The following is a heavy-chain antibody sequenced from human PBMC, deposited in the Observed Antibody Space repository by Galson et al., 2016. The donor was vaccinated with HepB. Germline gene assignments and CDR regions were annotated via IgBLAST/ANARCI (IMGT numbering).Heavy chain of an antibody. CDR3: TRMRDDYGDPRRFEP. Sequence: SLRLSCAASGFTFSSYSMSWVRQAPGKGLEWVSSISSSSSSLYYADSVKGRFTISRDNAKNSLYLQMNSLRAADTAVYYCTRMRDDYGDPRRFEPWGQGTLVTVSS. V-gene: IGHV3-21*04. CDR2: ISSSSSSL. J-gene: IGHJ5*02. D-gene: IGHD4-17*01. CDR1: GFTFSSYS.